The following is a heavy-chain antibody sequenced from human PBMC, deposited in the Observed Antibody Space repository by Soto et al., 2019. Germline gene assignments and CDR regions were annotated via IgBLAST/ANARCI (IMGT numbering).Heavy chain of an antibody. Sequence: QVQLVQSGAEVKKPGSAVKVSCKASGDTFSSYAISWVRQAPGQGLEWMGGIIPIFGTANYAQKFQGRVTITADKYTSTAYMELSSLRSEDKAVYYCARWGQYSSSRKYFQHWGQGTLVTVSS. J-gene: IGHJ1*01. CDR1: GDTFSSYA. CDR3: ARWGQYSSSRKYFQH. V-gene: IGHV1-69*06. D-gene: IGHD6-13*01. CDR2: IIPIFGTA.